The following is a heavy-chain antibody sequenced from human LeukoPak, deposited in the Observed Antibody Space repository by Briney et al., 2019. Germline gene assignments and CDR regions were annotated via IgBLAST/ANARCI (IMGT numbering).Heavy chain of an antibody. D-gene: IGHD3-10*02. Sequence: GALRLSCATSGFNFDRYTIHWVRQAPGKGLEWVSLAGWAGGTTFYSDSVRGRFTISRDSGRKSVYLQMNSLTTDDTAFYFCAKELDTMFFDYWGQGALVTVSS. J-gene: IGHJ4*02. CDR1: GFNFDRYT. V-gene: IGHV3-43*01. CDR2: AGWAGGTT. CDR3: AKELDTMFFDY.